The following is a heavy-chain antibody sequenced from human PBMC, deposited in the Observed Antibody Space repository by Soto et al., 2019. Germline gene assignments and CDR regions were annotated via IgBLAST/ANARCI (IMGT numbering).Heavy chain of an antibody. D-gene: IGHD4-17*01. V-gene: IGHV3-15*01. CDR2: IKTKTDGGAT. Sequence: EGQLVESGGGLVKPGGSLKLSCEGSGLTFSDAYMSWVRQAPGKGLEWVGRIKTKTDGGATEYAAPVKGRFNISRDDSNNTLYVEMNSLKTEATAVYYCTTDRPSRLRKPRVWGQGTLVTVSS. J-gene: IGHJ4*02. CDR1: GLTFSDAY. CDR3: TTDRPSRLRKPRV.